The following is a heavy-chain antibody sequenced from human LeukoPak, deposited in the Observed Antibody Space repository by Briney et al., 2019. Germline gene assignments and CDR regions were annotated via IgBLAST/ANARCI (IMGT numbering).Heavy chain of an antibody. D-gene: IGHD1-26*01. V-gene: IGHV3-30*18. CDR1: GFTFSNYG. CDR3: AKDFALELGLFDY. Sequence: PGRSLRLSCAASGFTFSNYGMHWVRQAPGKGLEWVAIISNDGSNKYYADSVQGRFTISRDNSKNTLYLQMNSLRAEDTAVYYCAKDFALELGLFDYWGQGTLVTVSS. CDR2: ISNDGSNK. J-gene: IGHJ4*02.